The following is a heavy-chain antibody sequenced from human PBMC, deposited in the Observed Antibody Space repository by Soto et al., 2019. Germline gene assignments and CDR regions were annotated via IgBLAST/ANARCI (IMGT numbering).Heavy chain of an antibody. Sequence: SETLSLTCTVSGGSVSSGSYYWSWIRQPPGKGLEWIGYIYYSGSTNYNPSLKSRVTISVDTSKNQFSLKLSSVTAADTAVYYCARVRNLITMIVDLGLGAFDIWGQGTMVTVSS. J-gene: IGHJ3*02. V-gene: IGHV4-61*01. D-gene: IGHD3-22*01. CDR2: IYYSGST. CDR1: GGSVSSGSYY. CDR3: ARVRNLITMIVDLGLGAFDI.